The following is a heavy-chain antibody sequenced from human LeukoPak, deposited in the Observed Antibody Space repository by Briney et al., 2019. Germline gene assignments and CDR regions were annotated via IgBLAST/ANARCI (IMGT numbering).Heavy chain of an antibody. D-gene: IGHD2/OR15-2a*01. CDR1: GGSISSNNW. CDR2: VNVLGNT. V-gene: IGHV4/OR15-8*02. Sequence: SETLSLTCRVSGGSISSNNWWAWVRQPPGKGLEWIGEVNVLGNTNYNPSLESRVTISIDKSENHVSLKLTSVTAADTAVYYCARQGGPFRPLHYSGQGTLVTVSS. J-gene: IGHJ4*02. CDR3: ARQGGPFRPLHY.